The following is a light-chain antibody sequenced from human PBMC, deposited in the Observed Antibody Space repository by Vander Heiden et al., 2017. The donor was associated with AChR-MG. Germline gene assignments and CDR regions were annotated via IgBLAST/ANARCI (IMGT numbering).Light chain of an antibody. V-gene: IGLV2-8*01. Sequence: QSALTQPPSASGSLGQSVTISCTGTRSDVGGYGHVSWYQQHPGKAPNLIIFEVKRRPAGVPDRFSGSKSGNSASLRVSGLQSEDEADYYCCSYAASDSYVFGTGTKVTGL. J-gene: IGLJ1*01. CDR1: RSDVGGYGH. CDR2: EVK. CDR3: CSYAASDSYV.